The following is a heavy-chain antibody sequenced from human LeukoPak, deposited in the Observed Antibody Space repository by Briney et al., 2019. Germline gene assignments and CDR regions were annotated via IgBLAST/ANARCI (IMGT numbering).Heavy chain of an antibody. CDR3: ARGSRRSRYGLAFDI. V-gene: IGHV3-48*03. Sequence: GGSLRLSCAASGFTFSSYEMNWVRQAPGKGLEWVSYISNSGGPIYYADSVKGRFTISRDNAKNSLYLQMNTLRAEDTAVYYCARGSRRSRYGLAFDIWGQGTMVTVSS. J-gene: IGHJ3*02. D-gene: IGHD5-18*01. CDR2: ISNSGGPI. CDR1: GFTFSSYE.